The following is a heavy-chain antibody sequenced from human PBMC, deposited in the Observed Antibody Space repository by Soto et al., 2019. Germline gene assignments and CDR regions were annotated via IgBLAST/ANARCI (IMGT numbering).Heavy chain of an antibody. J-gene: IGHJ6*01. Sequence: QVPLVQSGAEMRKPGASVKVSCKASGYTFSNYGITWVRQAPGQGLEWMGWISAHNGNSKYAQRLQGRVTLTTDTSTITAYMELRSLRSDDTAVYYCARDWYFFGSGSPNHMDVWGQVTTVTVSS. CDR2: ISAHNGNS. V-gene: IGHV1-18*01. CDR1: GYTFSNYG. CDR3: ARDWYFFGSGSPNHMDV. D-gene: IGHD3-10*01.